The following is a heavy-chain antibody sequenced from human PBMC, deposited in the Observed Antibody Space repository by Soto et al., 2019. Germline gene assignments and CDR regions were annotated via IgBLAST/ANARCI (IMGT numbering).Heavy chain of an antibody. V-gene: IGHV3-23*01. CDR3: AKPHFLVVPAAMPVFGWFDP. CDR1: GFTFSSYA. J-gene: IGHJ5*02. Sequence: GGSLRLSCAASGFTFSSYAMSWVRQAPGKGLEWVSAISGSGGSTYYADSVKGRFTISRDNSKNTLYLQMNSLRAEDTAVYYCAKPHFLVVPAAMPVFGWFDPWGQGTLVTVSS. CDR2: ISGSGGST. D-gene: IGHD2-2*01.